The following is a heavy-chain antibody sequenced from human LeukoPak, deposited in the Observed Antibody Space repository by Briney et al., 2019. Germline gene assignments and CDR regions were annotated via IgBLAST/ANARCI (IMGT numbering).Heavy chain of an antibody. CDR1: GGTFSSYA. CDR3: ARAPYYYDSSGYYDQYYFDY. D-gene: IGHD3-22*01. CDR2: IIPIFGTA. Sequence: ASVKVSCKASGGTFSSYAISWVRQAPGQGLEWMGGIIPIFGTANYAQKFQGRVTITADESTSTAYMELSSLRSEDTAVYYCARAPYYYDSSGYYDQYYFDYWGQGTLVTVSS. J-gene: IGHJ4*02. V-gene: IGHV1-69*13.